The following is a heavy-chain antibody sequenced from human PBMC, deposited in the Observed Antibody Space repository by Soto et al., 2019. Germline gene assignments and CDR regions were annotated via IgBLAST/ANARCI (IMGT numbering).Heavy chain of an antibody. Sequence: GGSLRLSCAASGFTFSSYAMSWVRQAPGKGLEWVSAISGSGGSTYYADSVKGRFTISRDNSKNTLYLQMNSLRAEDTAVYYCAKGSAYYDFWSGLAQAEGFLFWGQGTTVTVSS. CDR2: ISGSGGST. CDR1: GFTFSSYA. V-gene: IGHV3-23*01. D-gene: IGHD3-3*01. CDR3: AKGSAYYDFWSGLAQAEGFLF. J-gene: IGHJ6*02.